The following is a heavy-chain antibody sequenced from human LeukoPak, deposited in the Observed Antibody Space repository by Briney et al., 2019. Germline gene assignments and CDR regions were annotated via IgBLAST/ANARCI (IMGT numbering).Heavy chain of an antibody. V-gene: IGHV3-30*02. Sequence: GGSLRLSCAASGFTFSSYGMHWVRQAPGKGLEWVAFIRYDGSNKYYADSVKGRFTISRDNSKNTLYLQMNSLRAEDTAVYYCAKDRPAIAAAESDYWGQGTLVTVSS. CDR3: AKDRPAIAAAESDY. D-gene: IGHD6-13*01. CDR1: GFTFSSYG. CDR2: IRYDGSNK. J-gene: IGHJ4*02.